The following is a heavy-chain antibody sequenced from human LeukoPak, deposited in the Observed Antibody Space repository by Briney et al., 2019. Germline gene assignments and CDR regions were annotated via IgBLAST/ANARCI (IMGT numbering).Heavy chain of an antibody. D-gene: IGHD5-18*01. CDR1: GYTFTGYY. Sequence: EASVKVSCKASGYTFTGYYMHWVRQAPGQGREWMGWINPNSGGTNYAQKFQGRVTMTRDTSISTAYMELSRLRSDDTAVYYCARDRSPAPGRSYGRGHFDYWGQGTLVTVSS. CDR2: INPNSGGT. CDR3: ARDRSPAPGRSYGRGHFDY. V-gene: IGHV1-2*02. J-gene: IGHJ4*02.